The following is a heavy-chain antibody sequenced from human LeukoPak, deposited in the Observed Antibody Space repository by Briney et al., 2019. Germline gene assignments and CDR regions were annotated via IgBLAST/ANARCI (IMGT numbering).Heavy chain of an antibody. Sequence: GGSLRLSCAVSGFTFSSFGMHWVRQAPGKGLEWVAVLSYDGTNNYYADSVKGRFTISRDNSKNTLYLQMNSLRSEDTAVYYCAKDASTVTLHADYWGQGTLVTVSS. V-gene: IGHV3-30*18. D-gene: IGHD4-17*01. CDR2: LSYDGTNN. CDR1: GFTFSSFG. J-gene: IGHJ4*02. CDR3: AKDASTVTLHADY.